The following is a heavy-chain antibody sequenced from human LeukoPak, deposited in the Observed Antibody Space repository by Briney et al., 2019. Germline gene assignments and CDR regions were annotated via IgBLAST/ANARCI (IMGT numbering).Heavy chain of an antibody. CDR3: AGGGYYTDY. D-gene: IGHD3-3*01. Sequence: PSETLSLTCAVYGGSFSGYYWSWIRQPPGKGLEWIGEINHSGSTNYNPSLNSRVTISVDTSKNQFSLKLSSVTAADTAVYYCAGGGYYTDYWGQGTLVTVSS. J-gene: IGHJ4*02. CDR2: INHSGST. V-gene: IGHV4-34*01. CDR1: GGSFSGYY.